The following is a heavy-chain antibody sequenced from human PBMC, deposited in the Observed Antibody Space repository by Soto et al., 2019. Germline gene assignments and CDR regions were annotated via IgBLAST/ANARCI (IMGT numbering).Heavy chain of an antibody. CDR3: ARTQNYCTNGVCPYYYYYYMDV. Sequence: ASVKVSCKASGYTFTSYGISWVRQAPGQGLEWMGWISAYNGNTNYAQKLQGRVTMTTDTSTSTACMELRSLRSDDTAVYYCARTQNYCTNGVCPYYYYYYMDVWGKGTTVTVSS. J-gene: IGHJ6*03. CDR2: ISAYNGNT. CDR1: GYTFTSYG. V-gene: IGHV1-18*01. D-gene: IGHD2-8*01.